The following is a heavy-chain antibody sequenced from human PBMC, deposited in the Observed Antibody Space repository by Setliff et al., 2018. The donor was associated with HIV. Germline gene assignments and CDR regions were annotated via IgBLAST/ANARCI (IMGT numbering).Heavy chain of an antibody. Sequence: ASVKVSCKTSGYTFTNYALNWVRQAPGQGLEWMGWINTNTGNPTYAQGFTGRFVFSLDTSVSMAYLQISSLKAEDSAIYYCARVSDTGVDPQTHRDYWGQGTPVTVSS. CDR3: ARVSDTGVDPQTHRDY. J-gene: IGHJ4*02. D-gene: IGHD2-21*01. CDR2: INTNTGNP. CDR1: GYTFTNYA. V-gene: IGHV7-4-1*04.